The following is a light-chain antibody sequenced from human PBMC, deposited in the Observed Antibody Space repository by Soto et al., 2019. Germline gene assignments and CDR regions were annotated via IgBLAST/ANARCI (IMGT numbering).Light chain of an antibody. V-gene: IGKV3-20*01. J-gene: IGKJ1*01. CDR2: RSS. Sequence: EVVLTQSPGTLSLSPGARATLSCRASETISSSHLAWYQQTPGQAPRLLLYRSSTRPTGIPDRFSGSGSGTDFTLTISILEPADAEVYYCQQYEILVWTFGQGTKLAIK. CDR3: QQYEILVWT. CDR1: ETISSSH.